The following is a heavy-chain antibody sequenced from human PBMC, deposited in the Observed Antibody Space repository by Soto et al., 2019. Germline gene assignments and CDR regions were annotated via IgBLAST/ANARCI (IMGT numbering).Heavy chain of an antibody. CDR1: GGSFSGYY. CDR2: INHSGST. D-gene: IGHD6-13*01. Sequence: PSETLSLTCAVYGGSFSGYYWSWIRQPPGKGLEWIGEINHSGSTNYNPSLKSRVTISVDTSKNQFSLKLSSVTAADTAVYYCARAGIAAAGNNYYYSYGMDVCGQATTLTVYS. J-gene: IGHJ6*02. V-gene: IGHV4-34*01. CDR3: ARAGIAAAGNNYYYSYGMDV.